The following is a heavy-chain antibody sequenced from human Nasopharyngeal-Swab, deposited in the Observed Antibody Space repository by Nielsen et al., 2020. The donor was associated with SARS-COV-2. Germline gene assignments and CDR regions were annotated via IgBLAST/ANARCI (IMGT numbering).Heavy chain of an antibody. CDR1: GYALTELS. CDR3: ATDLFTAMLGDY. Sequence: ASVKVSCKVSGYALTELSMHWVRQAPGKGLEWMGGFDPEDGETIYAQKFQGRVTMTEDTSTDTAYMELSSLRSEDTAVYYCATDLFTAMLGDYWGQGTLVTVSS. J-gene: IGHJ4*02. V-gene: IGHV1-24*01. CDR2: FDPEDGET. D-gene: IGHD5-18*01.